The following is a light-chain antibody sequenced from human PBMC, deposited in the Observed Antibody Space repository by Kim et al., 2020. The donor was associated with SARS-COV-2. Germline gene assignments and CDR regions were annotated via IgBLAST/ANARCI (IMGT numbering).Light chain of an antibody. J-gene: IGKJ2*03. CDR3: QQYNSAPYS. Sequence: SASVGDRVSITGRASQTIVTWLAWYQQKPGKPPRLLIYLASSLESGVPSRFSGSGYGTEFTLTISDLQPDDFATYYCQQYNSAPYSFGQGTKLEI. CDR1: QTIVTW. V-gene: IGKV1-5*03. CDR2: LAS.